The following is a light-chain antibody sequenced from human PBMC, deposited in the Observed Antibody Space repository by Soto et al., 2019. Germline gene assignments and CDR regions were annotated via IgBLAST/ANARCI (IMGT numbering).Light chain of an antibody. V-gene: IGKV1-39*01. Sequence: DIPMTQSPSSLSASVGDRVTITCRASQSISSYLNWYQQKPGKAPKLLIYAASSLQSGVPSRFSGSGSGTDFTLTISSLQPEDFATYYCQQSDSTPYTCGQGTKLEIK. CDR2: AAS. CDR1: QSISSY. J-gene: IGKJ2*01. CDR3: QQSDSTPYT.